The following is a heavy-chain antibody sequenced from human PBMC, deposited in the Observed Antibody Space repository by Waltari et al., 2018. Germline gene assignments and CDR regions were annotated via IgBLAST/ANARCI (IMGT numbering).Heavy chain of an antibody. Sequence: QVQLVQSGAEVKKPGSSVKVSCKASGGTFSSYAISWVRQAPGQGLEWMGGIIPIFGTANYAQKFQGRVTITADESTSTAYMELSSLRSEDTAVYYCARGPQGYCSGGSCYSGEFDYWGQGTLVTVSS. J-gene: IGHJ4*02. CDR3: ARGPQGYCSGGSCYSGEFDY. CDR2: IIPIFGTA. CDR1: GGTFSSYA. D-gene: IGHD2-15*01. V-gene: IGHV1-69*01.